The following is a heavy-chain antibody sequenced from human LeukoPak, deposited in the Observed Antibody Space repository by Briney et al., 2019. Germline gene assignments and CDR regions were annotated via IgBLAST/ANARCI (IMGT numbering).Heavy chain of an antibody. J-gene: IGHJ4*02. CDR3: AIGAVGFDY. V-gene: IGHV1-8*01. Sequence: ASVKVSCKASGYTFTSYDIHWVRQATGQGLEWMGWIDPDSDNTDYAQKFQARVTITRNTSISTAYMELSSLRSEDTAVYYCAIGAVGFDYWGQGTLVTVSS. D-gene: IGHD6-19*01. CDR1: GYTFTSYD. CDR2: IDPDSDNT.